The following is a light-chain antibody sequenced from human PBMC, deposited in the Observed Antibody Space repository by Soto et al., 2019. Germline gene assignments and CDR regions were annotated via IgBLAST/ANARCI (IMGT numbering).Light chain of an antibody. V-gene: IGLV3-21*02. CDR3: QVWDSRRDQCV. CDR1: NIGDKD. CDR2: DST. J-gene: IGLJ3*02. Sequence: SYALAQPPSVSVAPRQTARITCGGKNIGDKDVHWYQQKPGQAPVLVVYDSTDRPSGVPERFSGSNSGNTASLTISGVEAGDEADYYCQVWDSRRDQCVFGGGTKVTVL.